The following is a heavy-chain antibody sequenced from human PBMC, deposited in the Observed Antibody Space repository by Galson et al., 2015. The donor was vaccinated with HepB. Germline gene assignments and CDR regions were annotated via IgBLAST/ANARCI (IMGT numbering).Heavy chain of an antibody. V-gene: IGHV1-69*04. CDR1: GGTFSSYT. J-gene: IGHJ4*02. Sequence: SVKVSCKASGGTFSSYTISWVRQAPGQGLEWMGRIIHILGIANYAQKFQGRVTITADKSTSTAYMELSSLRSEDTAVYYCARDKGSGWYFDYWGQGTLVTVSS. CDR2: IIHILGIA. D-gene: IGHD6-19*01. CDR3: ARDKGSGWYFDY.